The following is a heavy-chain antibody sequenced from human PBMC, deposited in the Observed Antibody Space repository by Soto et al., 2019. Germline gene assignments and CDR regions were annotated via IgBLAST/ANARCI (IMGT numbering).Heavy chain of an antibody. CDR3: ARARDIVVVPAAIYYYYYMDV. V-gene: IGHV1-8*01. CDR1: GYTFTSYD. CDR2: MNPNSGNT. J-gene: IGHJ6*03. Sequence: QVQLVQSGAEVKKPGASVKVSCKASGYTFTSYDINWVRQATGQGLEWMGWMNPNSGNTGYAQKFQGRVTMSRNTSISTAYMELSSLRSEDTAVYYCARARDIVVVPAAIYYYYYMDVWGKGTTVTVSS. D-gene: IGHD2-2*01.